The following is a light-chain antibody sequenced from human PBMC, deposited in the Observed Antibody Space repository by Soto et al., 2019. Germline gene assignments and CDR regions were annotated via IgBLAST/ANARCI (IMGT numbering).Light chain of an antibody. Sequence: QSVLTQSPSASGTPGQRVTISCSGSSSNLGTNTVNWYQQFPGSAPKLLIYSNHQRPSGVPDRFSGSKSGTSASLAISDLQSEDEADYSCAAWDDSLNGVVFGGGTKLTVL. J-gene: IGLJ2*01. CDR2: SNH. CDR1: SSNLGTNT. CDR3: AAWDDSLNGVV. V-gene: IGLV1-44*01.